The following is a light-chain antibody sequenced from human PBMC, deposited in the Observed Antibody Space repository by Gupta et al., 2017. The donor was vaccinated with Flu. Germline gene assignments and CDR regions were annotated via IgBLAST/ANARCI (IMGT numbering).Light chain of an antibody. CDR1: SSDVGGFNL. V-gene: IGLV2-23*02. CDR2: EVY. Sequence: SNLTQPASVSGSPGQSITMSCTGTSSDVGGFNLVSWYQQHPGKAPKLMIYEVYKRTPGVSNRFSASKSGNTSSLTISGLQPEDEADYYCCSDAGSMTLVFGGGTKVTVL. CDR3: CSDAGSMTLV. J-gene: IGLJ3*02.